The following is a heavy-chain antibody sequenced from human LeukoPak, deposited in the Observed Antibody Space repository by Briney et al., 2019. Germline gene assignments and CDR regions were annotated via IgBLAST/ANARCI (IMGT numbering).Heavy chain of an antibody. CDR2: MNPNSGNT. CDR1: GYTFTSYD. Sequence: ASVKVSCKASGYTFTSYDINWVRQATGQGLEWMGWMNPNSGNTGYAQKFQGRVTMTRNTSISTAYMELSSLRSEDTAEYYCARESPSSGSYVFDYWGQGTLVTVSS. J-gene: IGHJ4*02. D-gene: IGHD3-10*01. CDR3: ARESPSSGSYVFDY. V-gene: IGHV1-8*01.